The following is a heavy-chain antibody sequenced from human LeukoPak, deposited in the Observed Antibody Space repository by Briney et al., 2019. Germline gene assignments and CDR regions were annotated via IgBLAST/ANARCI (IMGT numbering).Heavy chain of an antibody. Sequence: GESLKISCKVHGYSLPSDSIAWIGQMPGKGLEWMGIIYPGDSDTRYSPSFQGQVSISADKSISTAYLQWSSLKASDTAMYYCVRIWSSAQQTFPPSYWGQRTLVTVSS. CDR1: GYSLPSDS. D-gene: IGHD3-16*01. V-gene: IGHV5-51*01. CDR3: VRIWSSAQQTFPPSY. J-gene: IGHJ4*02. CDR2: IYPGDSDT.